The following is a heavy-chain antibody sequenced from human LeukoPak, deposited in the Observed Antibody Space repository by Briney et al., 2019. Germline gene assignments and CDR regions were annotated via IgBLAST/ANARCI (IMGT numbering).Heavy chain of an antibody. CDR1: GYSISSGYY. J-gene: IGHJ6*03. CDR3: ARGHSIEPYYYYYYMDV. D-gene: IGHD4-11*01. Sequence: SETLSLTCTVSGYSISSGYYWGWIRQPPGKGLEWLGSIYRSGSTYYNPSLKSRVIISVDTSKNQFSLKLRSVTAADTAVYYCARGHSIEPYYYYYYMDVWGKGTTVTVSS. V-gene: IGHV4-38-2*02. CDR2: IYRSGST.